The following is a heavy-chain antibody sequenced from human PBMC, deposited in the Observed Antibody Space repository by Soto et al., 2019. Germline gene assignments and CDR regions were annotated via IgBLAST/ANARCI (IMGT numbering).Heavy chain of an antibody. Sequence: PSETLSLTCTVSGGSISSYYWSWIRQPPGKGLEWIGYIYYSGSTNYNPSLKSRVTISVDTSKNQFSLKLSSVTAADTAVYYCARHRDCSSTSCYRGTDWFDPWGQGTLVTVSS. CDR2: IYYSGST. CDR3: ARHRDCSSTSCYRGTDWFDP. V-gene: IGHV4-59*01. D-gene: IGHD2-2*01. J-gene: IGHJ5*02. CDR1: GGSISSYY.